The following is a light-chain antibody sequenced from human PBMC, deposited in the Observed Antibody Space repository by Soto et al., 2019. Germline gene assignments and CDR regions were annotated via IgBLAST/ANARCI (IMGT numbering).Light chain of an antibody. V-gene: IGKV3-20*01. CDR3: QQYGSSLLT. CDR1: QSVSSSY. Sequence: EIVLTQSPGTLSLSPGERATLSCRASQSVSSSYLAWYQQKPGQAPRLLIYGASSRATGIPDRFSGSGSAKDFTLTISRLEPEDFAVYYCQQYGSSLLTFGGGTTVEIK. J-gene: IGKJ4*01. CDR2: GAS.